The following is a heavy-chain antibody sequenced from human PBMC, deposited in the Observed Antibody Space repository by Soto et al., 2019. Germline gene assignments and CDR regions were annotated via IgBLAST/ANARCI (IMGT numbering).Heavy chain of an antibody. J-gene: IGHJ4*02. Sequence: MRRVRKDKEKGLEWVANIKQDGSEKYYVDSVKGRFTISRDNAKNSLYLQMNSLRAEDTAVYYCARGWIAVARTCFGYWGQPTLVTGSS. CDR2: IKQDGSEK. CDR3: ARGWIAVARTCFGY. D-gene: IGHD6-19*01. V-gene: IGHV3-7*01.